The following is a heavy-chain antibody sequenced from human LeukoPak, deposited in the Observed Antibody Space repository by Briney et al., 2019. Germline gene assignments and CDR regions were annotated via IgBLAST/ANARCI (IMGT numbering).Heavy chain of an antibody. V-gene: IGHV3-9*01. D-gene: IGHD2-2*01. J-gene: IGHJ5*02. Sequence: GGSLRLSCAASGFTFDDYAMHWVRQASGRGLEWGSGSSWNGGSIGYADVVERRFTISRHNAKTSLYLQMNSLRAEDTALYYCAKGPPGLVVPAAKGFWFDPWGQGTLVTVSS. CDR3: AKGPPGLVVPAAKGFWFDP. CDR2: SSWNGGSI. CDR1: GFTFDDYA.